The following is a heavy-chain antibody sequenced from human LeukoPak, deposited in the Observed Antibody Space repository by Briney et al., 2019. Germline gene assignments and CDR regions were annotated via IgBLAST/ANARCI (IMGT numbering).Heavy chain of an antibody. CDR2: INPNSGGT. Sequence: ASVKVSCKASGYTFTGYYMHWVRQAPGQGLEWMGWINPNSGGTNYAQKFQGRVTMTRDTSISTAYMELSRLRSDDTAVYYCARIPRTAARYYFDYWGQGTLVTVSS. J-gene: IGHJ4*02. CDR1: GYTFTGYY. V-gene: IGHV1-2*02. D-gene: IGHD6-13*01. CDR3: ARIPRTAARYYFDY.